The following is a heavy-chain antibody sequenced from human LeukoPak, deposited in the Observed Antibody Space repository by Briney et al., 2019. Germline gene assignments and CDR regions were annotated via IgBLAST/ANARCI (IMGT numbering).Heavy chain of an antibody. CDR1: GGTFSNYA. J-gene: IGHJ4*02. CDR2: ISPILGIA. Sequence: SVKVSCKPSGGTFSNYAITWVRQAPGQGLKWIGSISPILGIANYAQSFQGRVTITADKSTSTAYMELSSLRSEDTAVSYCARAPGIAVAGTEFDYWGQGTLVTVSS. V-gene: IGHV1-69*04. CDR3: ARAPGIAVAGTEFDY. D-gene: IGHD6-19*01.